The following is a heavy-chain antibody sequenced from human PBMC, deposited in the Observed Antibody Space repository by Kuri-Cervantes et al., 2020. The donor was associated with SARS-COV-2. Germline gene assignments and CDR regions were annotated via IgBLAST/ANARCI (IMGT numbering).Heavy chain of an antibody. CDR3: ARDYYYDSSGYYYRFDY. CDR1: GGTFSSYA. Sequence: SVKVSCKASGGTFSSYAISWVRQAPGQGLEWMGGTIPIFGTANYAQKFQGRVTITADKSTSTAYMELSSLRSEDTAVYYCARDYYYDSSGYYYRFDYWGQGTLVTVSS. D-gene: IGHD3-22*01. J-gene: IGHJ4*02. CDR2: TIPIFGTA. V-gene: IGHV1-69*06.